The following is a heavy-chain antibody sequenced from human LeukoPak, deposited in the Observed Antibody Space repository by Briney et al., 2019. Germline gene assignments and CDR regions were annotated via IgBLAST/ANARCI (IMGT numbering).Heavy chain of an antibody. D-gene: IGHD3-22*01. Sequence: SETLSLTCAVDGRSFSGYYWSWIRQPPGKGLEWIGEINHSGSTNYNPSLKSRVTMSVDTSKNQFSLKLSSVTAADTAVYYCALGSYDSSGYFDYWGQGTLVTVSS. J-gene: IGHJ4*02. CDR2: INHSGST. CDR1: GRSFSGYY. CDR3: ALGSYDSSGYFDY. V-gene: IGHV4-34*01.